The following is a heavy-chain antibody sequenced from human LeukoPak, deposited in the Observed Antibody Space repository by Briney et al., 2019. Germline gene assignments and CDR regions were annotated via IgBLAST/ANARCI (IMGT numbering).Heavy chain of an antibody. D-gene: IGHD4-23*01. CDR3: ARNGGNSDVDN. V-gene: IGHV4-4*02. Sequence: TSGTLSLTCAVSGDSISSSNWWTWVRQPPGKGLEWIGEIFHTGTTKYNLSLKSRVTISVDKSKNQFSLKPSSVTAADTAVYYCARNGGNSDVDNWGQGTLVTVSS. CDR1: GDSISSSNW. CDR2: IFHTGTT. J-gene: IGHJ4*02.